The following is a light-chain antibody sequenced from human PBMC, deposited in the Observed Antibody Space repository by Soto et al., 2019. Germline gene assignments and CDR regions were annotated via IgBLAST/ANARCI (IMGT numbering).Light chain of an antibody. J-gene: IGKJ1*01. CDR2: AIS. CDR3: QQSYSTPPWT. CDR1: QSIITY. Sequence: GDRVTITCRTSQSIITYLNWYQQKPGKAPKLLINAISTLQSGVPSRFSGSGSGTEFTLTISSLQPEDFATYYCQQSYSTPPWTFGQGTKVDI. V-gene: IGKV1-39*01.